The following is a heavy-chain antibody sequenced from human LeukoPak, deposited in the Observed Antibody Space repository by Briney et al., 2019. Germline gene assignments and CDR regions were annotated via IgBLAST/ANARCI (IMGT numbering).Heavy chain of an antibody. CDR2: ISGSGGST. D-gene: IGHD3-10*01. J-gene: IGHJ4*02. CDR3: AKVTPELIYGSGSL. V-gene: IGHV3-23*01. Sequence: PGGSLRLSCAASGFTFSSYWMSWVRQAPGKGLEWVSAISGSGGSTYYADSVKGRFTISRDNSKNTLYLQMNSLRAEDTAVYYCAKVTPELIYGSGSLWGQGTLVTVSS. CDR1: GFTFSSYW.